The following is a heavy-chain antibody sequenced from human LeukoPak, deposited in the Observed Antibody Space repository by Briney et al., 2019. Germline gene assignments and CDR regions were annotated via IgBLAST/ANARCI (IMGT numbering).Heavy chain of an antibody. Sequence: SETLSLTCTVSGGSISSYYWSWIRQPPGKGLEWIGYIYYSGSTNYNPSLKSRVTTSVDASKNQFSLKLSSVTAADTAVYYCARDNYGGNSGFDYWGQGTLVTVSS. J-gene: IGHJ4*02. CDR1: GGSISSYY. D-gene: IGHD4-23*01. V-gene: IGHV4-59*01. CDR2: IYYSGST. CDR3: ARDNYGGNSGFDY.